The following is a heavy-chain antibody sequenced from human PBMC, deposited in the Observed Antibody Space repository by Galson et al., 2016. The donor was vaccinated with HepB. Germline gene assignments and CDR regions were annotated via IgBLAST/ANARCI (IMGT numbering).Heavy chain of an antibody. CDR2: IYSGGST. V-gene: IGHV3-53*01. Sequence: SLRLSCAASGFTFSSYGFHWVRQAPDKGLEWVSDIYSGGSTYYADSVKGRFTISRDNSKNTLYLQMNSLRAEDTAVYYCARDPMATGYYYYGMDVWGQGTTVTVSS. D-gene: IGHD5-24*01. CDR3: ARDPMATGYYYYGMDV. CDR1: GFTFSSYG. J-gene: IGHJ6*02.